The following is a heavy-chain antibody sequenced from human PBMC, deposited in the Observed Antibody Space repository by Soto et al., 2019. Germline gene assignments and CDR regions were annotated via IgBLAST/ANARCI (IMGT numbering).Heavy chain of an antibody. CDR2: ISGSVGNT. CDR1: GVTFRNYA. Sequence: EVQLLESGGGLVQPGGSLRLSCAASGVTFRNYAMSWVRQAPGKGLEWVSVISGSVGNTDYADSVQGRFTISRDNSKNTLYLQMHSLRAEYTAVDYCAKDRYCSSTSCRWFDSLGQGTRVTVSS. V-gene: IGHV3-23*01. J-gene: IGHJ5*01. D-gene: IGHD2-2*01. CDR3: AKDRYCSSTSCRWFDS.